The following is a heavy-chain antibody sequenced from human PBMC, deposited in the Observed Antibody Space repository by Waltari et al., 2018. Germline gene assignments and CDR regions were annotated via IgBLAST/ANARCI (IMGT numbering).Heavy chain of an antibody. V-gene: IGHV3-30-3*01. D-gene: IGHD3-10*01. J-gene: IGHJ3*02. CDR1: GFTFSSYA. CDR2: ISYDGSNK. Sequence: VQLVQSGAEVKKPGASVKVSCKASGFTFSSYAMHWVRQAPGKGLEWVAVISYDGSNKYYADSGKGRFTISRDNSKNTLYMQMNSLRAEDTAVYYCARDSGRAFDIWGQGTMVTVSS. CDR3: ARDSGRAFDI.